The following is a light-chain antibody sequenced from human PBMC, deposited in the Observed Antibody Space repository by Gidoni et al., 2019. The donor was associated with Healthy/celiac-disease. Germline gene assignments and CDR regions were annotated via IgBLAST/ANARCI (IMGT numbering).Light chain of an antibody. CDR1: QSVSSSY. CDR2: GAS. J-gene: IGKJ1*01. V-gene: IGKV3-20*01. Sequence: VLPQSPGTLSLSPGEAATLSCRASQSVSSSYLSWYQQKPGQAPRLLIYGASSRATGIPDRFSGRGSGTDFTLNMRRLEPEDFAVYYCEQYGSSPWTFGQGTKVEIK. CDR3: EQYGSSPWT.